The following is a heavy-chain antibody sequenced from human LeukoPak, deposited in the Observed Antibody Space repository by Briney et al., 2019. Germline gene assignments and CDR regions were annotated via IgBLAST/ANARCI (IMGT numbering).Heavy chain of an antibody. CDR2: ISSSSSYI. CDR1: GFTFSSYS. Sequence: PGGSLRLSCAASGFTFSSYSMNWVRQAPGKGLEWVSSISSSSSYIYYADSVKGRFTISRDNAKNSLYLQMNSLRAEDTAVYYCARVKAVTRVIDYWGQGTLVTVSS. V-gene: IGHV3-21*01. D-gene: IGHD4-17*01. J-gene: IGHJ4*02. CDR3: ARVKAVTRVIDY.